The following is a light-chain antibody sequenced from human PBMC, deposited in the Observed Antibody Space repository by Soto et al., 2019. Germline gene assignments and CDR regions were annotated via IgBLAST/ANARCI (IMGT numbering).Light chain of an antibody. Sequence: EIVLTQSPATLSLSPGERATLSCGASQSINNNYLAWYQQKPGLAPRLLIYDASTRAAGIPDRFSGSGSGTDFTLTISRLELEDFAVYYCQQFDNLITFGGGTRVDI. CDR1: QSINNNY. CDR2: DAS. CDR3: QQFDNLIT. V-gene: IGKV3D-20*01. J-gene: IGKJ4*01.